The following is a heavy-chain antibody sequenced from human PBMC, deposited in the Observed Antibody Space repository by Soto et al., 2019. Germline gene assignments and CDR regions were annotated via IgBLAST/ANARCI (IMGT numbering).Heavy chain of an antibody. CDR1: GDYLSSGGYY. CDR3: ARALPYHKVNWFDP. J-gene: IGHJ5*02. Sequence: QERLQESGPGLVRPSQTLSLTCSVSGDYLSSGGYYWKWIRQRPGKGLEWIGYIYYSGITYYNPSLQSRVTMSIDTSKSQFSLKLSSVTVWDSAVYYCARALPYHKVNWFDPWGQGILVTVSS. V-gene: IGHV4-31*03. CDR2: IYYSGIT.